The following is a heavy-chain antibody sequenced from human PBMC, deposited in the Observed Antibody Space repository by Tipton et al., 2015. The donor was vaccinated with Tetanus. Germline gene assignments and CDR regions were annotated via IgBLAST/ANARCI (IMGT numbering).Heavy chain of an antibody. J-gene: IGHJ4*02. Sequence: SLRLSCEASGFTFSSYPMHWVRQAPGKGLEWVSAIGDTEFVTYYADSLKGRFTISRDNSKNTLSLQMISLRAEDTAIYYCARGRERCRGTNCHRATAYWGQGTLVTVSS. CDR3: ARGRERCRGTNCHRATAY. D-gene: IGHD2-2*01. CDR2: IGDTEFVT. CDR1: GFTFSSYP. V-gene: IGHV3-23*01.